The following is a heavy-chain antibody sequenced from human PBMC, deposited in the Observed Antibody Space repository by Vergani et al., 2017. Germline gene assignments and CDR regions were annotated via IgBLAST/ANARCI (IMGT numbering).Heavy chain of an antibody. CDR1: GYSVNSGYY. CDR3: AGGNDHGTYNPPLDP. V-gene: IGHV4-38-2*02. Sequence: QVQLRESGPGLVKPSETLSLSCTMSGYSVNSGYYWAWIRQTAAKGLEWNGSAYHSGATYYNPSRESRVTILLDTSRKQFSLRLNSVTAADTAVYYCAGGNDHGTYNPPLDPWGPGTRVTVSS. D-gene: IGHD4/OR15-4a*01. CDR2: AYHSGAT. J-gene: IGHJ5*02.